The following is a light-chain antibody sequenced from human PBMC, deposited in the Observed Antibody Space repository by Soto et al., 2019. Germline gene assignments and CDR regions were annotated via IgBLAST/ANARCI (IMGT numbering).Light chain of an antibody. CDR1: SSDVGGYNY. CDR3: SSYTSSSIGV. Sequence: QSALTQPASVSGSPGQSITISCTGTSSDVGGYNYVSWYQQHPGKAPKLMIYEVSNRPSGVSNRFSGSKSGNTASLTISGLQAEDEADYYCSSYTSSSIGVFGPGTKVTV. J-gene: IGLJ1*01. CDR2: EVS. V-gene: IGLV2-14*01.